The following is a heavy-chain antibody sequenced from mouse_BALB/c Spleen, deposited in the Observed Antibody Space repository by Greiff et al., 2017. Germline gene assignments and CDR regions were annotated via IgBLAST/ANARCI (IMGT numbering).Heavy chain of an antibody. D-gene: IGHD1-1*02. J-gene: IGHJ3*01. Sequence: EVQLVESGGGLVKPGGSLKLSCAASGFTFSDYYMYWVRQTPEKRLEWVATISDGGSYTYYPDSVKGRFTISRDNAKNNLYLQMSSLKSEDTAMYYCARGIITTAVEGFAYWGQGTLVTVSA. CDR2: ISDGGSYT. CDR1: GFTFSDYY. CDR3: ARGIITTAVEGFAY. V-gene: IGHV5-4*02.